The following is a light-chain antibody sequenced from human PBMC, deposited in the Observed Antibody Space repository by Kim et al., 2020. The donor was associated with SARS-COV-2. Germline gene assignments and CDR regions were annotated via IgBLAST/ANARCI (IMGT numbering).Light chain of an antibody. Sequence: ASVGDRVTITCRASQDISNYLAWYQQEPGKVPKLLIYAASALQSGVPSRFGGSGSGTDFTLNITSLQPEDVATYFCQTYDSVPWTFGPGTKVDIK. CDR2: AAS. CDR1: QDISNY. CDR3: QTYDSVPWT. V-gene: IGKV1-27*01. J-gene: IGKJ1*01.